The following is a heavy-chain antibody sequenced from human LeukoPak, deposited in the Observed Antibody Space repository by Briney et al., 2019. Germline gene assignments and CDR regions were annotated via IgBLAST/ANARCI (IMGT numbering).Heavy chain of an antibody. Sequence: PSETLSLTCTVSGASINKDYWAWIRQPPGQGLEWIGYIYYTGSTNYNPSLKSRVTISVDTSKNQFSLNLNSVTAADTAVYYCARGSRGLSAQGDYWGQGTLVTVSS. V-gene: IGHV4-59*01. CDR3: ARGSRGLSAQGDY. CDR2: IYYTGST. D-gene: IGHD3-10*01. J-gene: IGHJ4*02. CDR1: GASINKDY.